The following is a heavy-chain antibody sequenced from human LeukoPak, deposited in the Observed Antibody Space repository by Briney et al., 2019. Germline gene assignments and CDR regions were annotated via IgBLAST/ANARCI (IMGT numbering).Heavy chain of an antibody. V-gene: IGHV4-39*07. J-gene: IGHJ5*02. CDR2: ISTSGST. CDR3: ARLLYYGSGSYYNWFDP. Sequence: SETLSLTCSVSGGSISSSSHFCGWIRRPPGKGLEWIGSISTSGSTYYNPSLKSRVTISVDTSKNQFSLKLSSVTAADTAVYYCARLLYYGSGSYYNWFDPWGQGTLVTVSS. D-gene: IGHD3-10*01. CDR1: GGSISSSSHF.